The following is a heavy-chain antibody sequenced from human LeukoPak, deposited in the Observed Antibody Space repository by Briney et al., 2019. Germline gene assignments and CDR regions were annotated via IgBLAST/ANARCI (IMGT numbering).Heavy chain of an antibody. D-gene: IGHD1-26*01. CDR1: GFTFSTYN. Sequence: GGSLRLFCAASGFTFSTYNMNWVRQAPGKGREWLSSFRGNSSYIFYAHSVKGRFTLSRDNAKNSLYLQMNSLRAEDTAVYYCWKREQPQIYFVHWGQGTLVTVSS. CDR2: FRGNSSYI. J-gene: IGHJ4*02. V-gene: IGHV3-21*01. CDR3: WKREQPQIYFVH.